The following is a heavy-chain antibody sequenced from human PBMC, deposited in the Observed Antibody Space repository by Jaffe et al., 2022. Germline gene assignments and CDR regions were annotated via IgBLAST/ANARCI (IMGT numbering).Heavy chain of an antibody. V-gene: IGHV3-23*01. CDR2: ISGSGDST. J-gene: IGHJ5*02. CDR1: GFTFSSYA. Sequence: EVQLLESGGGLVQPGGSLRLSCAASGFTFSSYAMSWVRQAPGKGLEWVSVISGSGDSTYYADSVKGRFTISRDNSKNTLYVQMNSLRAEDTAVYYCAKGVCSGGGCYFGRNCFDPWGRGTLVTVSS. D-gene: IGHD2-15*01. CDR3: AKGVCSGGGCYFGRNCFDP.